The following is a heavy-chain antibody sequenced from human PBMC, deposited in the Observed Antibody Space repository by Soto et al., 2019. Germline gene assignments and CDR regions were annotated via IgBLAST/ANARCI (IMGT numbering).Heavy chain of an antibody. CDR1: GFSFSNYE. CDR3: TSPQTKIRGDY. J-gene: IGHJ4*02. D-gene: IGHD1-1*01. Sequence: EVQLVESGGGLVQPGGSLRLSCEASGFSFSNYEMHWVRQAPGKGLEWISYIGVTGTNILYADSVRGRFSISRDDAKNSVYLHMSRMRGEHTAVYYCTSPQTKIRGDYWGQGTLVVVSS. CDR2: IGVTGTNI. V-gene: IGHV3-48*03.